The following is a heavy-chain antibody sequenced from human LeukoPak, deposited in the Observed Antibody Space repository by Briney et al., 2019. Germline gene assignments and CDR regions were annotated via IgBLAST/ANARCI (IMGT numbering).Heavy chain of an antibody. Sequence: GGALRLSCAAPGFTFSSYAISWVRQGPGKGLEWVSAISGSGGGTYYADSVKGRFTISRDNSKHTLYLQMISLRAEDTAVYYCAKAGPVYSSGYSFDYWGQGTLVTVSS. V-gene: IGHV3-23*01. D-gene: IGHD3-22*01. J-gene: IGHJ4*02. CDR1: GFTFSSYA. CDR3: AKAGPVYSSGYSFDY. CDR2: ISGSGGGT.